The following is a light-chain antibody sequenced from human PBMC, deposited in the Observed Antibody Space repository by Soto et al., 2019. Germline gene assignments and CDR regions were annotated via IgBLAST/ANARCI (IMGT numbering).Light chain of an antibody. CDR2: ANS. J-gene: IGLJ2*01. CDR1: TSNIGAGYD. CDR3: QSYDSSLRGVV. V-gene: IGLV1-40*01. Sequence: QSVLTQPPSVSGAPGPRVTISRTGSTSNIGAGYDVHWYHQLPGTAPQLLIYANSNRPSGVPDRFSGSKSVTSASLAITELQAEDEADYYCQSYDSSLRGVVFGGGTKGTVL.